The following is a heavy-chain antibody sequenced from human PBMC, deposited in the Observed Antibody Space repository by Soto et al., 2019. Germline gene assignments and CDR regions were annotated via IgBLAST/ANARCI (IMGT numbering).Heavy chain of an antibody. Sequence: ESGGGLVQPGRSLRLSCAASGFTFDDYAMHWVRQAPGKGLEWVSGISWNSGSIGYADSVKGRFTISRDNAKNSLYLQMNSLRAEDTALYYGARQVVVTAFDYWGQGTLVTVSA. CDR2: ISWNSGSI. CDR1: GFTFDDYA. D-gene: IGHD2-21*02. J-gene: IGHJ4*02. CDR3: ARQVVVTAFDY. V-gene: IGHV3-9*01.